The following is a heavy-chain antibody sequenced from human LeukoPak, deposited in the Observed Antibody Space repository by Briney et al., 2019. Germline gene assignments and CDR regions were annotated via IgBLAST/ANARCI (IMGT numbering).Heavy chain of an antibody. D-gene: IGHD5-24*01. CDR3: ATENVEMATITQIY. Sequence: GASVTVSCKASGGTFSSYAISWVRQAPGQGLERMGGIIPIFGTANYAQKFQGRVTITADESTSTAYMELSSLRSEDTAVYYCATENVEMATITQIYWGQGTLVTVSS. CDR1: GGTFSSYA. J-gene: IGHJ4*02. CDR2: IIPIFGTA. V-gene: IGHV1-69*01.